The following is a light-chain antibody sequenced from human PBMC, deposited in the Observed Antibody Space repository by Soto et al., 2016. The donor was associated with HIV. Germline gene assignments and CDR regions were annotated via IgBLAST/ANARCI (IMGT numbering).Light chain of an antibody. CDR3: NSRDTGDNYVV. Sequence: SSELTQDPAVSVALGQTVKITCQGDSLRSYYATWYQQKPGQAPVFVIYGQSNRPSGIPDRFSGSSSGNTASLTITGAQAEDEADYYCNSRDTGDNYVVFGGGTKLTVL. J-gene: IGLJ2*01. CDR1: SLRSYY. CDR2: GQS. V-gene: IGLV3-19*01.